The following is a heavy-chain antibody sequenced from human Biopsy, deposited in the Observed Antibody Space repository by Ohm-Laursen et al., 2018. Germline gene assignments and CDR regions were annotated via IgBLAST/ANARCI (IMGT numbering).Heavy chain of an antibody. Sequence: PSDTLSLTCTVSGGSISSGGSYWSWIRQRPGKGLEWIGYIFNSANTYYNPSLKNLITISGDTFKNQFSLKLNSVTAADTAVYYCARGDYFDSNGYFWFDPWGQGTLVTVSS. CDR2: IFNSANT. CDR3: ARGDYFDSNGYFWFDP. CDR1: GGSISSGGSY. V-gene: IGHV4-31*01. D-gene: IGHD3-22*01. J-gene: IGHJ5*02.